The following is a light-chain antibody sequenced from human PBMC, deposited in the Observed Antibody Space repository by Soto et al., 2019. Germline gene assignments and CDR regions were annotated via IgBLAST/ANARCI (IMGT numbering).Light chain of an antibody. J-gene: IGKJ1*01. CDR1: QSVSSR. V-gene: IGKV3-15*01. Sequence: EIVMTQSPATLSVSPGERVTLSCRASQSVSSRLAWYHQKTGQSPRLLIYVASTRATGIPARFSGSGSGTDFNLTISSLQSEDFGLYYCHQYNNFWTFGQGTKVEIK. CDR3: HQYNNFWT. CDR2: VAS.